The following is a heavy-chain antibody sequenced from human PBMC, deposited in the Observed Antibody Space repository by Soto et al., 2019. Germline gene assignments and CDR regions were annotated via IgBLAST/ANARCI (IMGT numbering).Heavy chain of an antibody. Sequence: PGGSLRLSCAASGFTFSSYAMSWVRQAPGKGLEWVSAISGSGGSTYYADSVKGRFTISRDNSKNTLYLQMNSLRAEDTAVYYCAKAVQIYDSSGYHLGWFDPWGQGTLVTVSS. J-gene: IGHJ5*02. V-gene: IGHV3-23*01. CDR2: ISGSGGST. D-gene: IGHD3-22*01. CDR3: AKAVQIYDSSGYHLGWFDP. CDR1: GFTFSSYA.